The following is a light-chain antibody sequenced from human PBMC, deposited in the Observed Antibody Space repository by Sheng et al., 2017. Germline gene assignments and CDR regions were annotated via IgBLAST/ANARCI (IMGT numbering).Light chain of an antibody. CDR2: GAS. J-gene: IGKJ4*01. CDR3: QQYNNWPPLT. V-gene: IGKV3-15*01. Sequence: EIVLTQSPGTLSLSPGERATLSCRASQSVSSSYLAWYQQKPGQAPRLLIYGASTRATDIPARFSGSGSGTEFTLTVSSLQSEDSAVYYCQQYNNWPPLTFGGGTKVEI. CDR1: QSVSSSY.